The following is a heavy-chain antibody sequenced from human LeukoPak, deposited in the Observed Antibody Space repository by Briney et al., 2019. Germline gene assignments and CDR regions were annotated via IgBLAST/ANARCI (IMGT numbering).Heavy chain of an antibody. CDR3: ARVSYSSPTHFEFDI. D-gene: IGHD3-22*01. CDR2: MSAYNDNT. V-gene: IGHV1-18*04. CDR1: GYTFTDYG. J-gene: IGHJ3*02. Sequence: GATVKVSCKASGYTFTDYGVTWVRQAPGQGLEWMGWMSAYNDNTNYAQKFRGRVTMTTDTSTSTAYMELRSLRSDDTAVYFCARVSYSSPTHFEFDIWGQGTMVTVSS.